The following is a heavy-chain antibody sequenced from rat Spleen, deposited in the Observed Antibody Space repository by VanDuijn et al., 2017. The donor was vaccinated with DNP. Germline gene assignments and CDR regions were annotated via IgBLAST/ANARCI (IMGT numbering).Heavy chain of an antibody. CDR3: AREVTTYFDY. CDR1: GFSLTNYG. CDR2: IWGDGNT. J-gene: IGHJ2*01. V-gene: IGHV2S75*01. D-gene: IGHD1-10*01. Sequence: QVQLKESGPVLVQASETLSLTCTVSGFSLTNYGVIWVRQSPGKGLEWVGIIWGDGNTDYNSALKSRLSINRDTSKNQVFLKMNSLQMEDTTTDYCAREVTTYFDYWGQGVMVTVSS.